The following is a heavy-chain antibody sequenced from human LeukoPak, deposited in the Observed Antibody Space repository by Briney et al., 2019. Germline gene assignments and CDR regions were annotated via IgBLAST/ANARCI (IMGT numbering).Heavy chain of an antibody. CDR1: GGSISSYY. CDR2: IYTSGST. J-gene: IGHJ6*03. Sequence: SETLSLTCTVSGGSISSYYWSWIRQPAGKGLEWIGRIYTSGSTNYNPSLKSRVTMSVDTSENQFSLKLSSVTAADTAVYYCARDIVVVPAAILEVYYYYMDVWGKGTTVTVSS. V-gene: IGHV4-4*07. D-gene: IGHD2-2*02. CDR3: ARDIVVVPAAILEVYYYYMDV.